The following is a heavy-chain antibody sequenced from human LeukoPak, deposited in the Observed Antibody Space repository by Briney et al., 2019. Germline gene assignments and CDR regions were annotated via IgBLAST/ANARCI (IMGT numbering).Heavy chain of an antibody. J-gene: IGHJ4*02. CDR3: AIDMTGARDH. CDR1: GLTFSSYW. CDR2: IDTDGTIT. Sequence: GGSLRLSCAASGLTFSSYWIHWVRQAPGKGLVWVSRIDTDGTITTYADSVKGRFTISRDNAKSTLYLQRNSLRAEDTAVYYCAIDMTGARDHWGQGSLVSVSS. V-gene: IGHV3-74*01. D-gene: IGHD3-9*01.